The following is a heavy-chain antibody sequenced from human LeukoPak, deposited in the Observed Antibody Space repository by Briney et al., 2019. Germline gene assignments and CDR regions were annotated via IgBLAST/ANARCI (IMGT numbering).Heavy chain of an antibody. V-gene: IGHV3-33*06. J-gene: IGHJ4*02. CDR3: AKVYSSGWYYFDY. CDR1: GLTFKNYG. Sequence: GKSLRLSCIASGLTFKNYGMHWVRQAPGKGLEWVAVIWYDGSTKYYADSVKGRFTISRDNSKNTLFLQMNSLRAEDTAVHYCAKVYSSGWYYFDYWGQGTLVTVSS. CDR2: IWYDGSTK. D-gene: IGHD6-19*01.